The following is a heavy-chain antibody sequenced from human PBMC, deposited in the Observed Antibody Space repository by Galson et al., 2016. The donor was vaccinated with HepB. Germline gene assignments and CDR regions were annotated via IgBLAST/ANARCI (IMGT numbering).Heavy chain of an antibody. CDR3: AREVVVVAAPWAFDI. D-gene: IGHD2-15*01. J-gene: IGHJ3*02. Sequence: TLSLTCTVSGGSISSGSYYWSWIRQPAGKGLEWIGRIYTNGSTNYNPSLKSRVTISVDTSKNQFSLKLSSVTAADTAVYYCAREVVVVAAPWAFDIWGQGTMVTVSS. V-gene: IGHV4-61*02. CDR1: GGSISSGSYY. CDR2: IYTNGST.